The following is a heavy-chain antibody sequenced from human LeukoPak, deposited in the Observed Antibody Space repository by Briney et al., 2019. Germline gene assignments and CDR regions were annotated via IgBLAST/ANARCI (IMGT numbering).Heavy chain of an antibody. CDR3: ARGSPYCSSTSCYGDWFDP. CDR1: GGTFSSYA. CDR2: IIPILGIA. D-gene: IGHD2-2*01. J-gene: IGHJ5*02. V-gene: IGHV1-69*04. Sequence: SVKVSCKASGGTFSSYAISWVRQAPGQGLEWMGRIIPILGIANYAQKFQGRVTITADKSTSTAYMELSSLRSEDTAVYYCARGSPYCSSTSCYGDWFDPWGQGTLVTVSS.